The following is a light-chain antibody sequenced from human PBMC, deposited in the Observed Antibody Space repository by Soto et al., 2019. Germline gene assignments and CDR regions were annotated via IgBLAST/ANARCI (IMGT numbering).Light chain of an antibody. CDR1: QSVSSN. J-gene: IGKJ5*01. CDR3: QQYNSWPPIT. CDR2: GAS. V-gene: IGKV3-15*01. Sequence: EKVMTQSPATLSVSPGERATLSCRASQSVSSNLAWYQQKPGQAPRLLIYGASTRATGIPARFSGSGSGTEFTLTISSLQSEDFAVYYCQQYNSWPPITFGQGARLEIK.